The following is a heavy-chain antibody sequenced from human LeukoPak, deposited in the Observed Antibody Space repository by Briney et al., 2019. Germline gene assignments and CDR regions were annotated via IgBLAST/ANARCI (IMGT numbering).Heavy chain of an antibody. CDR2: INSDGSST. J-gene: IGHJ4*02. V-gene: IGHV3-74*01. D-gene: IGHD3-9*01. Sequence: GGSLRLSCAASGFTFSSYWMHWVRQAPGKGLVRVSRINSDGSSTSYADSVKGRFTISRDNAKNTLYLQMNSLRAEDTAVYYCARANYDILTGYQYYFDYWGQGTLVTVSS. CDR3: ARANYDILTGYQYYFDY. CDR1: GFTFSSYW.